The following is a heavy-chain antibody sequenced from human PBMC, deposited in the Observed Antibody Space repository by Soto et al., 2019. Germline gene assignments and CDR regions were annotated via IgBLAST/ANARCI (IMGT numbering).Heavy chain of an antibody. Sequence: QVQLQESGPGLEKSSGTLSLTCTVSGASMTGYYWSWIRQTPGKGLEWIGFIYDSDTTNYNPSLKSRCTISIDTSNNQCSLRLSSVAAADTAVYYCARVSHILVEPTVRGTFDIWGQGTMITVSS. J-gene: IGHJ3*02. CDR1: GASMTGYY. V-gene: IGHV4-59*01. CDR2: IYDSDTT. CDR3: ARVSHILVEPTVRGTFDI. D-gene: IGHD2-21*01.